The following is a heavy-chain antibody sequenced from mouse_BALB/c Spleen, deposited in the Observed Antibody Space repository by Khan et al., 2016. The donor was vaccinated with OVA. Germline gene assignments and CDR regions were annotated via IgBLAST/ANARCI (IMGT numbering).Heavy chain of an antibody. Sequence: VQLQESGPGLVAPSQNLSITCTVSGFSLTDYGVNWIRKPPGKGLEWLGMIWGDGSTDYNSALKSRLSISKDNSKSQVFLKMNSLQTDDTARYYCARELRLGGFAYWGQGTLVTVSA. D-gene: IGHD1-2*01. CDR1: GFSLTDYG. V-gene: IGHV2-6-7*01. CDR3: ARELRLGGFAY. J-gene: IGHJ3*01. CDR2: IWGDGST.